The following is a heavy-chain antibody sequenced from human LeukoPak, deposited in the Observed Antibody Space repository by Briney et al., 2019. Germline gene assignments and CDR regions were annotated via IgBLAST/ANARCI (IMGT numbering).Heavy chain of an antibody. CDR1: GFTFSSYG. CDR3: SYGAMFDY. J-gene: IGHJ4*02. Sequence: GRSLRLSCAAPGFTFSSYGMHWVRQAPGKGLEWVAVISYDGSNKFYADSVKGRFTISRDNSKNTLYLQMNSLRAEDTAVYYCSYGAMFDYWGQGTLVTVSS. V-gene: IGHV3-30*03. CDR2: ISYDGSNK. D-gene: IGHD3-10*02.